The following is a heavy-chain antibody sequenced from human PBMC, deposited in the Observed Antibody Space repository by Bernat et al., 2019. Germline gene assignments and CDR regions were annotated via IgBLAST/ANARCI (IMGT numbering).Heavy chain of an antibody. Sequence: QVQLVESGGGVVQPGRSLRLSCAASGFTFSSYGMHWVRQAPGKGLEWVAVISYDGSNKYYADSVKGRFTISRDDSKNTLYLQMNSLKTEDTAVYYCTTDIEYTKGFDPWGQGTLVTVSS. CDR1: GFTFSSYG. J-gene: IGHJ5*02. CDR2: ISYDGSNK. V-gene: IGHV3-30*03. CDR3: TTDIEYTKGFDP. D-gene: IGHD1-1*01.